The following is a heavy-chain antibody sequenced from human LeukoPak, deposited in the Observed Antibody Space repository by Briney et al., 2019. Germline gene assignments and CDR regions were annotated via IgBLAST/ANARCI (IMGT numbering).Heavy chain of an antibody. J-gene: IGHJ4*02. CDR1: GFTFSSNG. D-gene: IGHD1-26*01. CDR2: TSPDEGLK. V-gene: IGHV3-30*03. Sequence: GGSLRLSCAASGFTFSSNGMHWVRQAPGKGLEWVAVTSPDEGLKFYGDSVKGRFTISRDNSKNTMYLQMNNLREEDTAVYYCTRDPILGAPDYFDYWGQGTLVTVSS. CDR3: TRDPILGAPDYFDY.